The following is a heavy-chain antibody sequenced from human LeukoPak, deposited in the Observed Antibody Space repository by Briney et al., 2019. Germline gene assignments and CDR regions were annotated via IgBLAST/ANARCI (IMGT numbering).Heavy chain of an antibody. Sequence: GGSLRLSCAASGFTFRTYAMQWVRQAPEKRPEYVSGISGNGGNTYYANSVEGRFTISRDNSKNTLYLQMGSLRAEDTAVYYCARESGYGGNWADFDYWGQGTLVTVSS. V-gene: IGHV3-64*01. CDR3: ARESGYGGNWADFDY. J-gene: IGHJ4*02. D-gene: IGHD4-23*01. CDR1: GFTFRTYA. CDR2: ISGNGGNT.